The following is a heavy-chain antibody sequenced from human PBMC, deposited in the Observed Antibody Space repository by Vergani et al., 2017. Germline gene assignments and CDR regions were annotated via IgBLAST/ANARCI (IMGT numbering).Heavy chain of an antibody. CDR1: GFTFSAYS. CDR3: VRDPDYSTFDS. CDR2: IGFSDNSI. Sequence: EVRLVESGGGVVQPGGSLRLSCAASGFTFSAYSMNWVRQTPGKGLEWISYIGFSDNSIYYADSVMGRFAISRDNARNLLFLQMNSLRADDSALYFCVRDPDYSTFDSWGQGTLVTVS. D-gene: IGHD4-11*01. J-gene: IGHJ4*02. V-gene: IGHV3-48*01.